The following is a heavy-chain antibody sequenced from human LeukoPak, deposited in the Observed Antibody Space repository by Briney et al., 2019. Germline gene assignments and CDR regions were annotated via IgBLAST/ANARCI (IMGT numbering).Heavy chain of an antibody. Sequence: GGSLRLSCAASGFTFSTYGMHWVRQAPGKGLEWVTVIWHDGSHKDYADSVKGRFTISRDNSKNTLYLQMNSLRAEDTAIYYCAKYGPQDSGSSHFDYWGQGALVTVSS. D-gene: IGHD1-26*01. CDR2: IWHDGSHK. CDR1: GFTFSTYG. CDR3: AKYGPQDSGSSHFDY. V-gene: IGHV3-33*06. J-gene: IGHJ4*02.